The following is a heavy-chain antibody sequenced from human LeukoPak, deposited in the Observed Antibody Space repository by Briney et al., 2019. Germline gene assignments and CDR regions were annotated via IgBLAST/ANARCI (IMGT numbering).Heavy chain of an antibody. CDR3: ARDYGDYFRWFDP. CDR1: GDSISSGGYH. V-gene: IGHV4-31*03. J-gene: IGHJ5*02. D-gene: IGHD4-17*01. Sequence: SHTLSLTRTVSGDSISSGGYHWTWIRQHPGKGLERIGYISYSGSTYYNPSLKSRVNISMDTSKNQFSLSLTSVTAADTAVYYCARDYGDYFRWFDPWGQGTLVTVSS. CDR2: ISYSGST.